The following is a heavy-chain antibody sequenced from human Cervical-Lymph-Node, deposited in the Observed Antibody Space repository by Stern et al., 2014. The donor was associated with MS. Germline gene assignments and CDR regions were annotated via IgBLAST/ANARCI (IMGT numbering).Heavy chain of an antibody. J-gene: IGHJ4*02. Sequence: VQLVESGADMKKPGDSLKISCKTSGITFNTYAITWVRQAPGQGLEWVGWVTPNTSSKVYAQTFQDRFNMTRDNSLKTVYLELSSLTFDDTAVYYCAAPSLPFYWGQGALITVSS. V-gene: IGHV1-8*01. CDR1: GITFNTYA. CDR3: AAPSLPFY. CDR2: VTPNTSSK.